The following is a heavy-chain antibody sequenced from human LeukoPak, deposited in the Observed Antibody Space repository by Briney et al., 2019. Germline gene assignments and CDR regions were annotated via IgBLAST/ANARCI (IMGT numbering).Heavy chain of an antibody. CDR2: ISGSGGST. J-gene: IGHJ4*02. Sequence: PGGSLRLSCAAFGFTVNNYEMHWVRQAPGKGLEWVSAISGSGGSTYYADSVKDRFTISRDNSKNTLYLQMNSLRAEDTTVYYCALGQWTGKHYFDYWGQGTLVTVSP. CDR1: GFTVNNYE. D-gene: IGHD6-19*01. V-gene: IGHV3-23*01. CDR3: ALGQWTGKHYFDY.